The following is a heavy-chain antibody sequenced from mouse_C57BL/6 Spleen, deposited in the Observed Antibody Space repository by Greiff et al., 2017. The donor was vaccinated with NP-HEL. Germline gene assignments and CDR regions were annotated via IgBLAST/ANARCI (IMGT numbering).Heavy chain of an antibody. CDR1: GYTFTSYW. V-gene: IGHV1-55*01. Sequence: QVQLQQSGAELVKPGASVKMSCKASGYTFTSYWITWVKQRPGQGLEWIGDIYPGSGSTNYNEKFKSKATLTVDTSSSTAYMQLSSLTSEDSAVYYCARVMGPNDGYYVGYYFDYWGQGTTLTVSS. CDR2: IYPGSGST. CDR3: ARVMGPNDGYYVGYYFDY. J-gene: IGHJ2*01. D-gene: IGHD2-3*01.